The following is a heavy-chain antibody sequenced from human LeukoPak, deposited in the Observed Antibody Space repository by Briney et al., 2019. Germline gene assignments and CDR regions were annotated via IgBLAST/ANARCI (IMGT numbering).Heavy chain of an antibody. CDR3: ARGIGDRGVINY. J-gene: IGHJ4*02. CDR1: GFTFSSYW. Sequence: GGSLRLSCVASGFTFSSYWMTWVRQAPGKGLEWVANIKTDGSQIYYVDSVKGRFTISGDNAKNSLYLQMNSLRAEDTAVYYCARGIGDRGVINYWGQGTLVTVSS. D-gene: IGHD3-10*01. CDR2: IKTDGSQI. V-gene: IGHV3-7*03.